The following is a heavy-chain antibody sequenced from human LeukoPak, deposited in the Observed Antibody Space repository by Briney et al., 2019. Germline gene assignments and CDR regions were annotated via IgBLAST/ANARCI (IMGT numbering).Heavy chain of an antibody. CDR2: IRSKAYGGTT. CDR3: TRGWYSYGYGFDY. Sequence: GGSLRLSCTASGFTFGDYAMSWVRQAPGKGLEWVGFIRSKAYGGTTEYAASVKGRFTISRDDSKSNAYLQMNSLKTEDTAVYYCTRGWYSYGYGFDYWGQGTLVTVSS. V-gene: IGHV3-49*04. CDR1: GFTFGDYA. J-gene: IGHJ4*02. D-gene: IGHD5-18*01.